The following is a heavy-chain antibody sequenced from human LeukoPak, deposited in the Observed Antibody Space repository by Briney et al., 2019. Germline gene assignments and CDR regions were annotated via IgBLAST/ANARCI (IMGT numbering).Heavy chain of an antibody. Sequence: SETLSLTCTVSGGSISSYYWSWIRQPPGKGLEWIGYIYYSGSTNYNPSLKSRVTISVDTSKNQFSLQLNSVTPEDTAVYYCARDWRFSHVDYWGQGTQVTVSS. CDR3: ARDWRFSHVDY. CDR1: GGSISSYY. V-gene: IGHV4-59*12. CDR2: IYYSGST. D-gene: IGHD1-1*01. J-gene: IGHJ4*02.